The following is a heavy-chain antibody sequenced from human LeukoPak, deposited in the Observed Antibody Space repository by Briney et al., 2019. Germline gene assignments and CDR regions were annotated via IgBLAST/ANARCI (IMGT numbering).Heavy chain of an antibody. J-gene: IGHJ4*02. D-gene: IGHD2-21*01. V-gene: IGHV3-23*01. CDR2: FNTSGGST. CDR3: MKLPTMIIVIDTDFEY. CDR1: GFPFRHYD. Sequence: GGSLGLSCAASGFPFRHYDMSWARQAPGKGLEWVSSFNTSGGSTYYADSLQGRFTISRDNSKNTLHLQMNNVRAEDTALYYCMKLPTMIIVIDTDFEYWGQGAQVTVSS.